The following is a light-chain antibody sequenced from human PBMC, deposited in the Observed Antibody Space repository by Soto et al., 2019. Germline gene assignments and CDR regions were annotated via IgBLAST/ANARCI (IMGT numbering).Light chain of an antibody. V-gene: IGKV1-39*01. CDR2: GAS. CDR1: QSISSY. Sequence: DIQMTQSPSSLSASVGDRVTITCRASQSISSYLNWYQQKPGKAHKVPISGASSLQSGVPFRFSGSGSGTDFTLTISSLQFEDFASYYCQQSHSPPLTFGGGTKVEIK. J-gene: IGKJ4*01. CDR3: QQSHSPPLT.